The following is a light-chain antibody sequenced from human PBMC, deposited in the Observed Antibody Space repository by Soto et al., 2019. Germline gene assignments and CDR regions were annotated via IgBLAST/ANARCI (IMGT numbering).Light chain of an antibody. Sequence: DIQMTQSPSSLSAFVGDRVTISCRASQDITNFLAWFQQKPGKAPRALIFAASSLQSGVPSRFSGSGSGTDFTLTISSLQPEDSATYYCQHYARYPVTFGQGTRLEIK. CDR3: QHYARYPVT. CDR2: AAS. J-gene: IGKJ5*01. V-gene: IGKV1-16*01. CDR1: QDITNF.